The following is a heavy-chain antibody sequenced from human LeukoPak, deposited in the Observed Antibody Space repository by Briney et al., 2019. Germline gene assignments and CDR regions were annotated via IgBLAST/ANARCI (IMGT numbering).Heavy chain of an antibody. V-gene: IGHV1-24*01. Sequence: ASVKVSCKVSGYTLTELSMHWVRQAPGKGLEWMGGFDPEDGETIYAQKFQGRVTMTEDTSTDTAYMELSSLRSEDTAVYYCATSVGATWGKDYWGQGTLVTVSS. CDR1: GYTLTELS. D-gene: IGHD1-26*01. CDR3: ATSVGATWGKDY. CDR2: FDPEDGET. J-gene: IGHJ4*02.